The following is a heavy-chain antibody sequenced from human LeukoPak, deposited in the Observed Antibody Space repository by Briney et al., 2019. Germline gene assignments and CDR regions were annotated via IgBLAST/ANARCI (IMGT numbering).Heavy chain of an antibody. CDR1: GFTFSSYS. V-gene: IGHV3-21*01. CDR3: ARDDSHGYHFFDS. D-gene: IGHD3-22*01. Sequence: GGSLRLSCAASGFTFSSYSMNWIRQTPGKGLEWVSSISGSGEFIYYVDSVRGRFTISRDNGKNSLYLQMNSLRPEDTAGYYCARDDSHGYHFFDSWGQGTLVTVSS. CDR2: ISGSGEFI. J-gene: IGHJ4*02.